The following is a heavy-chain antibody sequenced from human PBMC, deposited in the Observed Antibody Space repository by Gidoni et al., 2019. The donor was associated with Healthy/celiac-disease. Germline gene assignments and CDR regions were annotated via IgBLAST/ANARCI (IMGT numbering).Heavy chain of an antibody. CDR1: GGSISSSNW. V-gene: IGHV4-4*02. J-gene: IGHJ6*02. Sequence: QVQLQESGPGLVKPSGTLSLTCAVSGGSISSSNWWSWVRQPPGKGLEWIGEIYHSGSTNYNPSLKSRVTISVDKSKNQFSLKLSSVTAADTAVYYCAREERVTMVRGERGGPPWGMDVWGQGTTVTVSS. CDR2: IYHSGST. CDR3: AREERVTMVRGERGGPPWGMDV. D-gene: IGHD3-10*01.